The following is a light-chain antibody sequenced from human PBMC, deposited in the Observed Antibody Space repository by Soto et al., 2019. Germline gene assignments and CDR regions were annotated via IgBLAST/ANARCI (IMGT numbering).Light chain of an antibody. J-gene: IGKJ1*01. CDR3: KQYNNWPPWT. CDR1: QSVSSN. V-gene: IGKV3-15*01. Sequence: EIVMTQSPATLSVSPGERVTLSCRASQSVSSNLAWYQYIPGQAPRLLIYAASTRATDIPARFSGSGSGTEFTLTISSLQSEDFAVYYCKQYNNWPPWTFGQGTKVEIK. CDR2: AAS.